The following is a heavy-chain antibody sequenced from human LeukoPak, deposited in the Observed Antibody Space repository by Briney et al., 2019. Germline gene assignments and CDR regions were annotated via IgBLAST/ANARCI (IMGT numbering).Heavy chain of an antibody. V-gene: IGHV4-59*01. CDR3: ARQMRSGFDY. D-gene: IGHD1-26*01. Sequence: SETLSLTCTVSGDSISTYYWTWIRQSPGKGLEWIGYIYYSGSTNYNPSLKSRVTISVDTSKNQFSLELSSVTAADTAVYYCARQMRSGFDYWGQGTLVTVSS. CDR1: GDSISTYY. J-gene: IGHJ4*02. CDR2: IYYSGST.